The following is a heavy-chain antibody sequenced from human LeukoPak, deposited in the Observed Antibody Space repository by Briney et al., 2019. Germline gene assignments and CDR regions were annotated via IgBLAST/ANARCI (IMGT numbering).Heavy chain of an antibody. CDR1: GFTFSSYS. V-gene: IGHV3-48*01. Sequence: GSLRLSCAASGFTFSSYSMNWVRQAPGKGLEWVSYISSSSSTIYYADSVKGRFTISRDNAKNSLYLQMNSLRAEDTAVYYCARESSSSWRDFDYWGQGTLVTVPS. CDR3: ARESSSSWRDFDY. D-gene: IGHD6-13*01. J-gene: IGHJ4*02. CDR2: ISSSSSTI.